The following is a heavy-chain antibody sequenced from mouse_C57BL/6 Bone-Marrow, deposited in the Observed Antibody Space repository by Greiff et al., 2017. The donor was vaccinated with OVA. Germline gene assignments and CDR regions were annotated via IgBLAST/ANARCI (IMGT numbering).Heavy chain of an antibody. J-gene: IGHJ2*01. CDR2: IYPGDGDT. CDR1: GYAFSSSW. CDR3: ARLDYYGSLY. Sequence: VQLQQSGPELVKPGASVKISCKASGYAFSSSWMNWVKQRPGKGLEWIGRIYPGDGDTNYNGKFKGKATLTADKSSSTAYMQLSSLTSEDSAVYFCARLDYYGSLYWGQGTTLTVSS. V-gene: IGHV1-82*01. D-gene: IGHD1-1*01.